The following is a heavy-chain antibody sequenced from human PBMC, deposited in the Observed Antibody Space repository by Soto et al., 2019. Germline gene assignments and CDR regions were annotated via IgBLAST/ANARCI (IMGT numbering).Heavy chain of an antibody. CDR3: AKDRQYGDYSYNFDY. J-gene: IGHJ4*02. V-gene: IGHV1-2*02. CDR2: INPSSGAT. CDR1: GYNFVAYD. D-gene: IGHD2-21*02. Sequence: ASVKVSCKASGYNFVAYDMHWVRQAPGQGLEWMGWINPSSGATNFAERFQGRVTMTSDTSISTFYMEIKRLNSDDTAVYFCAKDRQYGDYSYNFDYWGQGTLVTVPQ.